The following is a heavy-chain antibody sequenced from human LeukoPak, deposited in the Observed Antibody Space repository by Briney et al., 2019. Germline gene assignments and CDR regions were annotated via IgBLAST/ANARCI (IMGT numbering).Heavy chain of an antibody. J-gene: IGHJ4*02. V-gene: IGHV4-31*03. CDR1: GVSMSSGGYY. CDR3: ARLGMAASYLYDSSGDKFDY. D-gene: IGHD3-22*01. Sequence: SETLSLTCSVSGVSMSSGGYYWSWIRQHPGKGLEWMGHIYYSGTVYYNPSLRSRVSISVDTSKNQFSLKLSSVSVADTAVYYCARLGMAASYLYDSSGDKFDYWGQGTLVTVSS. CDR2: IYYSGTV.